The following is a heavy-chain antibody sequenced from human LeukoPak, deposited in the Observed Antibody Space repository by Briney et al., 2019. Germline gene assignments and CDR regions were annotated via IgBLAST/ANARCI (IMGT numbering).Heavy chain of an antibody. CDR2: FDPEDGET. V-gene: IGHV1-24*01. Sequence: GASVKVSCKVSGYTLTELSMHWVRQAPGEGLEWMGGFDPEDGETIYAQKFQGRVTMTEDTSTDTAYMELSSLRSEDTAVYYCATSTSWIQLPWPFDYWGQGTLVTVSS. CDR3: ATSTSWIQLPWPFDY. D-gene: IGHD5-18*01. J-gene: IGHJ4*02. CDR1: GYTLTELS.